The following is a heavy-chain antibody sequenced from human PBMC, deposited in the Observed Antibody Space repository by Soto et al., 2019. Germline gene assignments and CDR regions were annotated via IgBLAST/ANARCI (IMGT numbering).Heavy chain of an antibody. CDR2: INHSGST. CDR1: GGSFSGYY. D-gene: IGHD3-22*01. V-gene: IGHV4-34*01. J-gene: IGHJ5*02. Sequence: QVQLQQWGAGLLKPSETLSLTCAVYGGSFSGYYWSWIRQPPGKGLEWIGEINHSGSTNYNPSLKSRVTISVDTSQNQFSLKLDSVTAADTAVYYCARGPITTNPRFDPWGQGTLVTVSS. CDR3: ARGPITTNPRFDP.